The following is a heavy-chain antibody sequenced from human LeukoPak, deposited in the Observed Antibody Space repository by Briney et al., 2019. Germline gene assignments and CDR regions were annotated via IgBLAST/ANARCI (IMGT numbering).Heavy chain of an antibody. CDR1: GFRFSDYY. CDR2: ISSSGNSI. V-gene: IGHV3-11*01. D-gene: IGHD3-10*01. J-gene: IGHJ5*02. CDR3: AKGGIRYGYWFDH. Sequence: KPGGSLRLSCAATGFRFSDYYMSWIRQAPGKGLEWVAYISSSGNSIFYADSVKGRFTISRDHAKNSLSLQLNSLRAEDTAVYYCAKGGIRYGYWFDHWGQATLVTVSS.